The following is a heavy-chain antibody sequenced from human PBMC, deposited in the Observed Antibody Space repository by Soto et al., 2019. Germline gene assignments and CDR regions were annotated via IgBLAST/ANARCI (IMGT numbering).Heavy chain of an antibody. CDR1: GSTFTSYA. Sequence: ASVKVSCKASGSTFTSYAMHWVRQAPGQRLEWMGWINGGNGNTKYSQKFQGRVTITRDTSASTAFKELSSLRSEDTAVYYCARDPSGSYYFDYWGQGTLGTVSS. D-gene: IGHD1-26*01. CDR2: INGGNGNT. CDR3: ARDPSGSYYFDY. V-gene: IGHV1-3*01. J-gene: IGHJ4*02.